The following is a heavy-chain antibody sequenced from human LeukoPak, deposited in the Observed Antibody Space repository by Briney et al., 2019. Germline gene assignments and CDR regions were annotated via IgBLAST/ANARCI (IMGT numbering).Heavy chain of an antibody. J-gene: IGHJ1*01. D-gene: IGHD3-22*01. CDR3: ASQYYYDTSGYYDSLYFQH. V-gene: IGHV4-4*07. CDR2: MYISGNT. Sequence: PSETLSLTCTVSGGSISNYCWSWIWQSAGKGLEWIGRMYISGNTNYNPSLKSRVTMSIDTSKNQFSLKLSSVTAADTAVYYCASQYYYDTSGYYDSLYFQHWGQGALVTVSS. CDR1: GGSISNYC.